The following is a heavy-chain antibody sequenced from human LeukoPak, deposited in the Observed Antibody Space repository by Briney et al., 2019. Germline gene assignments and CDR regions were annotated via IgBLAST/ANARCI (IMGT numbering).Heavy chain of an antibody. Sequence: ASVKVSCEASGYTFTSYAMHWVRQAPGQRLEWMGWINAGNGNTKYSQKFQGRVTITRDTSASTAYMELSSLRSEDTAVYYCARGIKLYSGYYFDYWGQGTLVTVSS. D-gene: IGHD2-15*01. J-gene: IGHJ4*02. CDR2: INAGNGNT. V-gene: IGHV1-3*01. CDR3: ARGIKLYSGYYFDY. CDR1: GYTFTSYA.